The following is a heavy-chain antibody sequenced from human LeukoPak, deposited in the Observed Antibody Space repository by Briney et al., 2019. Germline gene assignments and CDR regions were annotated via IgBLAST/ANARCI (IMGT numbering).Heavy chain of an antibody. D-gene: IGHD3-22*01. J-gene: IGHJ4*02. CDR1: GGTFSSYA. Sequence: GSSVKVSCKASGGTFSSYAISWVRQAPGQGLEWMGGIIPIFGTANYAQKLQGRVTITTDESTSTAYMELSSLRSEDTAVYYCATRTEAETYYYDSSGYGGLGYWGQGTLVTVSS. CDR2: IIPIFGTA. CDR3: ATRTEAETYYYDSSGYGGLGY. V-gene: IGHV1-69*05.